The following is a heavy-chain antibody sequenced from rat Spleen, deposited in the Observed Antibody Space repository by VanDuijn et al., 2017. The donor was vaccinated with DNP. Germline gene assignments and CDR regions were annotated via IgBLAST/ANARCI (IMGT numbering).Heavy chain of an antibody. Sequence: EVQLVESGGGLVQPGRSLKLSCAASGFTFSDYNMAWVRQAPKKGLEWVATISSGGGGTYYPDSVKGRFTISRDNAKTTLYLQMDSLRSEDTATYYCVTAHFDYWGQGTLVTVSS. CDR1: GFTFSDYN. CDR2: ISSGGGGT. J-gene: IGHJ3*01. CDR3: VTAHFDY. D-gene: IGHD1-2*01. V-gene: IGHV5-7*01.